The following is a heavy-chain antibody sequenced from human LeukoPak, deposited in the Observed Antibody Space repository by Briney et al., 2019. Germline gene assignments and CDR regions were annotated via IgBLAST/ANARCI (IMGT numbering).Heavy chain of an antibody. CDR2: IEKNGSGK. Sequence: GGSLRLSCTVSGFIFSDSWMAWIRPAPGKGLEWVAIIEKNGSGKNYVDSVKGRFIISRDNAKNSLFLQMDSLKVEDTAIYYCTTDRWYSADHWGQGTLVTVSS. CDR3: TTDRWYSADH. CDR1: GFIFSDSW. D-gene: IGHD2-15*01. V-gene: IGHV3-7*03. J-gene: IGHJ5*02.